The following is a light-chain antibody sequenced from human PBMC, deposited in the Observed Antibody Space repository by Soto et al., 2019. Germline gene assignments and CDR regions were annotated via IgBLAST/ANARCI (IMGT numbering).Light chain of an antibody. CDR1: QGISSY. V-gene: IGKV1-9*01. J-gene: IGKJ1*01. CDR2: AAS. Sequence: TQLTQYPSSLSASFGDRVTITCRASQGISSYLAWYQQKPGKAPKLLIYAASTLQSGVPSRFSGSGSGTEGTLTITSLQNDDGATYYCQQYNSYTWTFGQGTKVDIK. CDR3: QQYNSYTWT.